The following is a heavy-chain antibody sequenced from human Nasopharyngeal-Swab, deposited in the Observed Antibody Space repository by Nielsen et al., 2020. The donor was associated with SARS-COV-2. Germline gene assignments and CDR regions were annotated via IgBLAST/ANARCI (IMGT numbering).Heavy chain of an antibody. CDR3: ARDGVLYYYGMDV. CDR2: INSDGSST. J-gene: IGHJ6*02. V-gene: IGHV3-74*01. CDR1: GFTFSSYW. Sequence: GGSLRLSCAASGFTFSSYWMHWVRQAPGKGLVWVSRINSDGSSTSYADSVKGRFTISRGNAKNTLYLQMNSLRAEDTAVYYCARDGVLYYYGMDVWGQGTTVTVSS. D-gene: IGHD6-13*01.